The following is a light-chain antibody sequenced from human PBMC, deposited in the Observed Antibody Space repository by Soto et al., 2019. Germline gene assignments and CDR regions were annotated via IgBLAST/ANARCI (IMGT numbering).Light chain of an antibody. CDR3: QSYDSSLSGYV. Sequence: QSVLTQPPSLSGAPGQRVTISCTGSSSNIGAGYDVHWYQQLPGTAPKLLIYANTNRPSGVPDRFSGSKSGTSASLAITGLRAEDEADYYCQSYDSSLSGYVFGTGTKLTVL. CDR1: SSNIGAGYD. J-gene: IGLJ1*01. V-gene: IGLV1-40*01. CDR2: ANT.